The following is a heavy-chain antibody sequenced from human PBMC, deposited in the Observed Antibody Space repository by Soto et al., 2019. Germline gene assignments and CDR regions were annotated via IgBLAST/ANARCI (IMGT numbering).Heavy chain of an antibody. V-gene: IGHV2-5*02. CDR1: GFSLSTSGVG. J-gene: IGHJ6*02. CDR3: IQSRCGGDCLQSYASHYYYGMDV. D-gene: IGHD2-21*02. CDR2: LYSDDDK. Sequence: QITLKESGPTLVKPTQTLTLICTFSGFSLSTSGVGVGWIRQPPVKALECLALLYSDDDKRYSPSLRSRLTINKDTSKNQVVLTLTNMDPVDTATYYCIQSRCGGDCLQSYASHYYYGMDVWGQGTTVTVSS.